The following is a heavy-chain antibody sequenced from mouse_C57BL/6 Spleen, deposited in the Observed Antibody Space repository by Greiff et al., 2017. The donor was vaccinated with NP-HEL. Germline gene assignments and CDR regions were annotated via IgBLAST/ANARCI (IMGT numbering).Heavy chain of an antibody. J-gene: IGHJ3*01. D-gene: IGHD2-1*01. V-gene: IGHV14-4*01. CDR1: GFNIKDDY. CDR2: IDPENGDT. Sequence: VQLKESGAELVRPGASVKLSCTASGFNIKDDYMHWVKQRPEQGLEWIGWIDPENGDTEYASKFQGKATITADTSSNTAYLQLSSLTSEDTAVYYCTSLYGNPPFADWGQGTLVTVSA. CDR3: TSLYGNPPFAD.